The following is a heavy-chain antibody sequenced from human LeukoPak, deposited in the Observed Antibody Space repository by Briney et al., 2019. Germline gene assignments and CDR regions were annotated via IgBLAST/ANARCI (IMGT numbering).Heavy chain of an antibody. V-gene: IGHV3-13*04. J-gene: IGHJ3*02. Sequence: GGSLRLSCAASGYTLSRYDMHWVRHVTGKGLEWVSVSTTGGATYAPASVEGRFTISREYAKNSLYLQMSSLRAGDTAVYYCARGLPGVRGVDYVFDIWGQGTMVTVSS. CDR1: GYTLSRYD. CDR3: ARGLPGVRGVDYVFDI. CDR2: STTGGAT. D-gene: IGHD3-10*01.